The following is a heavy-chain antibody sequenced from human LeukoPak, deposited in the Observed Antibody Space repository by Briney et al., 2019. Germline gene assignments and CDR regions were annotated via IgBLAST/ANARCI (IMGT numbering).Heavy chain of an antibody. D-gene: IGHD2-15*01. J-gene: IGHJ6*04. CDR3: ARWVVVAATPPYYYYGMDV. CDR1: GFTFSSYA. V-gene: IGHV3-23*01. Sequence: GGSLRLSCAASGFTFSSYAMSWVRQAPGKGLEWVSAISGSGGSTYYADSVKGRFTISRDNSKTTLYLQMNSMRADAAAVYYCARWVVVAATPPYYYYGMDVWGKGTTVTVSS. CDR2: ISGSGGST.